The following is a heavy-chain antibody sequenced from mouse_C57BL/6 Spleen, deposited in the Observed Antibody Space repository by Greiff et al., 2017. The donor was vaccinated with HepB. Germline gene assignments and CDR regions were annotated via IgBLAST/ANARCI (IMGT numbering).Heavy chain of an antibody. Sequence: QVQLKESGAELVRPGASVTLSCKASGYTFTDYEMHWVKQTPVHGLEWIGAIDPETGGTAYNQKFKGKAILTADKSSSTAYMELLSLTSEDSAGYYCTRRAYYGYPYAMDYWGQGTSVTVSS. D-gene: IGHD2-9*01. CDR3: TRRAYYGYPYAMDY. CDR1: GYTFTDYE. V-gene: IGHV1-15*01. J-gene: IGHJ4*01. CDR2: IDPETGGT.